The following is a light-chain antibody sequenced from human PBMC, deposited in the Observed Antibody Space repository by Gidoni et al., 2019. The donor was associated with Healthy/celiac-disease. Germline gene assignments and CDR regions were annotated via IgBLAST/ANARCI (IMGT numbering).Light chain of an antibody. CDR1: QSVSSSD. V-gene: IGKV3-20*01. Sequence: EIVLTQSPGTLSLSPGERATLSCRASQSVSSSDLAWYQQKPGHAPRLLIYGASRRATCIPDRFSGSGSGTDLTITISRLEPEDFAVYYCHQYGSSLMCSFGQGTKLEIK. J-gene: IGKJ2*04. CDR3: HQYGSSLMCS. CDR2: GAS.